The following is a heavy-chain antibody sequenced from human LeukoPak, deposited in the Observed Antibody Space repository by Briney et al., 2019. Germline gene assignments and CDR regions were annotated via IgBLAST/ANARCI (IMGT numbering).Heavy chain of an antibody. V-gene: IGHV3-11*01. D-gene: IGHD6-13*01. CDR2: ISGSGSDI. CDR1: GFGFSDSY. Sequence: PGGSLRLSCVISGFGFSDSYMTWIRQTPGKGLEWLAYISGSGSDIYYADSVKGRFTISRDNAKNSLYLQMNSLRAEDTAVYYCARDLMGIACRGAFYYWGQGTLVTVSS. J-gene: IGHJ4*02. CDR3: ARDLMGIACRGAFYY.